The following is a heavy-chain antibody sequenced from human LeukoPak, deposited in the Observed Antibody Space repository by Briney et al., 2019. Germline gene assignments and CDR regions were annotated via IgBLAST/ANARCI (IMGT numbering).Heavy chain of an antibody. CDR3: ARVVIAGLEGPDY. D-gene: IGHD2/OR15-2a*01. CDR1: GYTFTSYA. V-gene: IGHV1-18*01. J-gene: IGHJ4*02. Sequence: GAPVKVSCKASGYTFTSYAITWVRQAPGQGLEWMGWISVYNGHTNYAQKLQARVTMTTDTSTSTAYMELRSLRSDDTAVYYCARVVIAGLEGPDYWGQGTLVTVSS. CDR2: ISVYNGHT.